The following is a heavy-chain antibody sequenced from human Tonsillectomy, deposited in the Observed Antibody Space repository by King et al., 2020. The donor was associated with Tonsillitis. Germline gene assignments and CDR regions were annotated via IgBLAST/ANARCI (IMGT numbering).Heavy chain of an antibody. V-gene: IGHV1-69*09. J-gene: IGHJ2*01. CDR1: GGTFSSYA. CDR3: ARDHYYSGNDYNFRYFDV. CDR2: IIPILNIT. D-gene: IGHD1-26*01. Sequence: VQLVESGAEVKKPGSSMKVSCKASGGTFSSYALSWLRRAPGQGLEWMGRIIPILNITMYAQKFHGRVTITADKSTSTAYMDLSSLRSEDTAVYYCARDHYYSGNDYNFRYFDVWGGGTLVTVSS.